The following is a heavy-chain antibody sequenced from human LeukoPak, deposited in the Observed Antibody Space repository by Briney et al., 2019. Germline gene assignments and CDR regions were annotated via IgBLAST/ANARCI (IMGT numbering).Heavy chain of an antibody. J-gene: IGHJ4*02. D-gene: IGHD3-10*01. CDR1: GFTFSSYW. Sequence: GGSLRLSCAASGFTFSSYWMSWVRQAPGKGLEWVANIKQDGSEKYYVDSVKGRFTISRDNAKNSLYLQMNSLRAEDTAVYYCAREDYYGSGSYTAPRYWGQGTLVTVS. CDR2: IKQDGSEK. V-gene: IGHV3-7*01. CDR3: AREDYYGSGSYTAPRY.